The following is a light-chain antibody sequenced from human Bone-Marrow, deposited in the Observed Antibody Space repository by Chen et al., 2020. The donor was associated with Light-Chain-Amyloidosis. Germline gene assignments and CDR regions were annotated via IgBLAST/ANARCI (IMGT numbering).Light chain of an antibody. V-gene: IGLV3-21*02. CDR1: HIRSTS. Sequence: SYVLTQPSSASVAPVQTATIACGGNHIRSTSVHWYQQTPGQAPLLVVYADSDRPSGIPERLSGSNSGNTATLTISRVEAGDEADYYCQVWDRSSDRPVFGGGTKLTVL. CDR3: QVWDRSSDRPV. J-gene: IGLJ3*02. CDR2: ADS.